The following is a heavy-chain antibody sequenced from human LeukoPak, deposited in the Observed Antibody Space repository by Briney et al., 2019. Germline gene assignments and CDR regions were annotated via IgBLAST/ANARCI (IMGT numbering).Heavy chain of an antibody. CDR2: ISYDGSNK. J-gene: IGHJ4*02. Sequence: GGSLRLSCAASGFTFSTYAMRWVRQAPGKGLEWVAVISYDGSNKYYADSVKGRISISRDNSKNTLYLQMNSLRAEDTAVYYCTSDLLGYCGGGTCRAFDYWGQGTLVTVSS. D-gene: IGHD2-15*01. CDR3: TSDLLGYCGGGTCRAFDY. V-gene: IGHV3-30-3*01. CDR1: GFTFSTYA.